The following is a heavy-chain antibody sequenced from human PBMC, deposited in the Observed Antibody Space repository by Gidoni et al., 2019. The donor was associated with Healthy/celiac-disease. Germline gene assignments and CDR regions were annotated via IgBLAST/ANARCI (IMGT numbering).Heavy chain of an antibody. CDR1: GFTFSSYA. J-gene: IGHJ4*02. Sequence: EVQLLESGGGLVKPGGSLRLSCAAAGFTFSSYAMSWVRQAPGKGRELVSAISGSGGSTYNADSVKCRFTISRDNSKNTLYLQMNSLRAEDTAVYYCAKDASMITFGGAFGDWGQGTLVTVSS. D-gene: IGHD3-16*01. CDR3: AKDASMITFGGAFGD. V-gene: IGHV3-23*01. CDR2: ISGSGGST.